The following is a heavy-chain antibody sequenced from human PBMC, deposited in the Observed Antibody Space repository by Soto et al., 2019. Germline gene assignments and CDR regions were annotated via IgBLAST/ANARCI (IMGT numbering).Heavy chain of an antibody. Sequence: QVQLVQSGAEVKKPGSSVKVSCKASGGTFSSYTISWVRQAPGQGLEWMGRIIPILGIANYAQKFQGRVTITADKSTSTAYMELSSLRSEDTAVYYCARDQGITMVRGVIITWFDPWGQGTLVTVSS. J-gene: IGHJ5*02. D-gene: IGHD3-10*01. CDR2: IIPILGIA. V-gene: IGHV1-69*08. CDR3: ARDQGITMVRGVIITWFDP. CDR1: GGTFSSYT.